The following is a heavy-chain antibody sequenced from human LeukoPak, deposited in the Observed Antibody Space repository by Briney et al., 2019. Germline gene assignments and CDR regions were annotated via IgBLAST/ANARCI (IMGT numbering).Heavy chain of an antibody. CDR2: ITNDGGST. J-gene: IGHJ4*02. Sequence: PGGSLRLSCSASGFTFSSSPMHWVRQAPGKGLEYVSAITNDGGSTYSADSVKGRFTISRDNSKNTLYLQMSSLRPDDTAVYYCVKPQYSSGWLGYWGQGTLATVSS. V-gene: IGHV3-64D*06. CDR1: GFTFSSSP. CDR3: VKPQYSSGWLGY. D-gene: IGHD6-19*01.